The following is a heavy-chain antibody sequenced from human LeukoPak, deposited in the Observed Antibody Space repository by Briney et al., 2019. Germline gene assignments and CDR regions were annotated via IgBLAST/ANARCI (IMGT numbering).Heavy chain of an antibody. CDR3: ARDGGDKFYMDV. Sequence: GGSPRLSCAASGFTFSSYSMNWVRQAPGKGLEWVSSISSSSSYIYYADSVKGRFTISRDNAKNSLYLQMNSLRAEDTAVYYCARDGGDKFYMDVWGKGTTVTVSS. CDR2: ISSSSSYI. V-gene: IGHV3-21*01. CDR1: GFTFSSYS. J-gene: IGHJ6*03.